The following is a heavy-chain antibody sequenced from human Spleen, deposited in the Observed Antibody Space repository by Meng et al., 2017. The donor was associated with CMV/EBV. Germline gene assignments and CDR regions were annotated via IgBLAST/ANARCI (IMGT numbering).Heavy chain of an antibody. D-gene: IGHD2-15*01. CDR1: GFTFSSYA. CDR3: ATIYTWWQVYFDD. V-gene: IGHV3-30*02. CDR2: IRFDGTNK. J-gene: IGHJ4*02. Sequence: GESLKISCAASGFTFSSYAMHWVRQAPGKGLEWVANIRFDGTNKYHADSVKGRFTISRDNFMNTLYLEMHSLRVEDTATYYCATIYTWWQVYFDDWGQGTLVTVSS.